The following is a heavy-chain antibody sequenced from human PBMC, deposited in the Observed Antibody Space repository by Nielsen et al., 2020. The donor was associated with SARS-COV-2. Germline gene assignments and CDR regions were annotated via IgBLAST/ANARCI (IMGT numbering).Heavy chain of an antibody. J-gene: IGHJ5*02. D-gene: IGHD6-19*01. CDR1: GYTFIDYY. CDR3: ARMALPIAVAGTSWFDP. V-gene: IGHV1-2*06. Sequence: ASVKVSCKASGYTFIDYYIHWVRQAPGQGLEWMGRINPKRDDTNSAQKFQSRVTLTWDTAISTAYMELSGLKSDDTAIYYCARMALPIAVAGTSWFDPWGQGTLVTVST. CDR2: INPKRDDT.